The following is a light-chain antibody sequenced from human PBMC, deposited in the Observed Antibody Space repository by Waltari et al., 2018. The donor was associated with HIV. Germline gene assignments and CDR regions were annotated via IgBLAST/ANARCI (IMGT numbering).Light chain of an antibody. CDR2: AAS. Sequence: AIQMTQSPSSLSASVGSRVIITCRASPRIGNDLGWYQQKAGKSPKALIYAASRLQSGVPSRFSGSGSGTYFTLTISNLQPEDSATYYCLQDDSYPLTFGPGTKVDV. V-gene: IGKV1-6*01. CDR1: PRIGND. CDR3: LQDDSYPLT. J-gene: IGKJ3*01.